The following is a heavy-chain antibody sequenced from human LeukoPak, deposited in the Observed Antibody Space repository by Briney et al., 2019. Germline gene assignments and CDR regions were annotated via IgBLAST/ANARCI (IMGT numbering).Heavy chain of an antibody. CDR2: ITSGTTYI. D-gene: IGHD5-18*01. CDR3: ARAGYSYGTDAFDI. J-gene: IGHJ3*02. CDR1: GFTFSDYN. V-gene: IGHV3-21*01. Sequence: GGSLRLSCAASGFTFSDYNMNWVRQSPEKGLEWVSSITSGTTYIYYADSVRGRFTLSRDNAKNSLYLQLNSLRAEDTAVYYCARAGYSYGTDAFDIWGQGTMVTVSS.